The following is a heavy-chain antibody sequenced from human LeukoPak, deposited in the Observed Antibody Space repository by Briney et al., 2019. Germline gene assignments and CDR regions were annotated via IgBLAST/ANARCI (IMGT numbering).Heavy chain of an antibody. J-gene: IGHJ4*02. CDR1: GGSISSGVYH. CDR3: ARKIAATWYFDY. Sequence: PSETLSLTCTVSGGSISSGVYHWGWIRQPPGEGLEWIASIYYTGATYYNPSLRSRVAISLDTSKNQFSLKMESVTAADTAVYYCARKIAATWYFDYWGQGTLVTVSS. D-gene: IGHD2-21*01. CDR2: IYYTGAT. V-gene: IGHV4-39*07.